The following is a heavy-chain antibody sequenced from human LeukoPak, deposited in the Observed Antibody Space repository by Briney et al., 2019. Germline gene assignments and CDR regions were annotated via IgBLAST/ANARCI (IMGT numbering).Heavy chain of an antibody. Sequence: GGSLRLSCAASGFTVSSNYMSWVRQAPGKGLEWVSVIYSGGSTYYADSVKGRFTISRDNSKNTLYLQMNSLRAEDTAVYYCARDPPNYYDSRTQGDYWGQGTLVTVSS. V-gene: IGHV3-66*01. CDR1: GFTVSSNY. J-gene: IGHJ4*02. CDR2: IYSGGST. CDR3: ARDPPNYYDSRTQGDY. D-gene: IGHD3-22*01.